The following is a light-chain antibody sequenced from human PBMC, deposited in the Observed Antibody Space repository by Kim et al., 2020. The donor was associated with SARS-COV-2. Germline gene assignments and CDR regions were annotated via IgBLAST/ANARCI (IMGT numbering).Light chain of an antibody. J-gene: IGKJ4*01. CDR1: QSVSSN. Sequence: VPPAESATLSCRASQSVSSNLAWYQQKPGQAPRLLSYGASTRATGIPARFSGSGSGTEFTLTISSLQSEDFAVYYCQQYNNWPGTFGGGTKVDIK. CDR3: QQYNNWPGT. CDR2: GAS. V-gene: IGKV3-15*01.